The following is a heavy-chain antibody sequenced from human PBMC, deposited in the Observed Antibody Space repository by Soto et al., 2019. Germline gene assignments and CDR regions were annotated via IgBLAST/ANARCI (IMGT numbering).Heavy chain of an antibody. CDR2: IYPGDSET. D-gene: IGHD6-13*01. J-gene: IGHJ4*03. V-gene: IGHV5-51*01. CDR1: GYTFSNFW. CDR3: ARSPRSSPYFDY. Sequence: PGESLKISCQCSGYTFSNFWIAWVRQLPGKGLEYMGLIYPGDSETRYSPSFHGTVTISADRSIGTAYLQWSSLEASDSAFYFCARSPRSSPYFDYWVPETLLVTVSS.